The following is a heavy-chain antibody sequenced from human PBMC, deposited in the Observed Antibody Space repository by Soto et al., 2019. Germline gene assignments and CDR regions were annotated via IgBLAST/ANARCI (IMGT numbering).Heavy chain of an antibody. CDR2: IYHSGST. J-gene: IGHJ4*02. CDR3: ARVAGSIAARPFYFDY. V-gene: IGHV4-4*02. Sequence: SETLSLTCAVSGGSISSSNWWSWVRQPPGKGLEWIGEIYHSGSTNYNPSLKSRVTISVDKSKNQFSLKLSSVTAADTAVYYCARVAGSIAARPFYFDYWGQGTLVTVSS. D-gene: IGHD6-6*01. CDR1: GGSISSSNW.